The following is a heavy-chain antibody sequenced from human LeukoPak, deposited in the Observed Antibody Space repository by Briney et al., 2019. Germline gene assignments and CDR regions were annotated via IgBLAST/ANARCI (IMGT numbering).Heavy chain of an antibody. CDR2: MNPNSGNT. D-gene: IGHD3-3*01. CDR1: GGTLSSYA. V-gene: IGHV1-8*03. Sequence: ASVKVSCKASGGTLSSYAISWVRQATGQGLEWMGWMNPNSGNTGYAQKFQGRVTITRNTSISTAYMELSSLRSEDTAVYYCARGTYKRPYYDFWSSYYRSDYWGQGTLVTVSS. J-gene: IGHJ4*02. CDR3: ARGTYKRPYYDFWSSYYRSDY.